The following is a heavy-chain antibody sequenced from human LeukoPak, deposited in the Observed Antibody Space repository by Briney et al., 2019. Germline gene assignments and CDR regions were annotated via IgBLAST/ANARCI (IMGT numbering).Heavy chain of an antibody. CDR3: AKATGYSSGLYDY. D-gene: IGHD6-19*01. CDR1: GFTFSSYA. V-gene: IGHV3-23*01. CDR2: ISGSGGST. J-gene: IGHJ4*02. Sequence: GGSLRLSCTASGFTFSSYAMSWVRQAPGKGLEWVSAISGSGGSTYYADSVKGRFTISRDNSKNTLYLQMNSLRAEDTAVYYCAKATGYSSGLYDYWGQGTLVTVSS.